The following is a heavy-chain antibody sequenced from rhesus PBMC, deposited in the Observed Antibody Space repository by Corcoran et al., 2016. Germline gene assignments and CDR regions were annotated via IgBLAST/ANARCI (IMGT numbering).Heavy chain of an antibody. CDR3: ARLTQYCSGIYCYAGRYFEF. J-gene: IGHJ1*01. Sequence: QVQLQESGPGLVKPSETLSLTCAVSGYSISRGYCWSWLRPPPGTGPEGVGYIGGSSGSTNYTPSLKSVVTISKDTSKNQFSLKLSSVTAADTAVYYCARLTQYCSGIYCYAGRYFEFWGQGALVTVSS. CDR1: GYSISRGYC. D-gene: IGHD2-27*01. CDR2: IGGSSGST. V-gene: IGHV4-127*01.